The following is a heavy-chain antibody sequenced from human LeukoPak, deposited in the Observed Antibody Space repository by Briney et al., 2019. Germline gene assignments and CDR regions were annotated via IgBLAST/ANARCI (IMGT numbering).Heavy chain of an antibody. V-gene: IGHV4-30-4*01. CDR1: GGSISSGDYY. CDR3: ARESGYDSSYYYGMDV. Sequence: SQTLSLTCTVSGGSISSGDYYWSWIRQPPGKGLEWIGYIYYSGSTYYNPSLKSRVTISVDTSKNQFSLKLSSVTAADTAVYYCARESGYDSSYYYGMDVWGQGTTVTVSS. CDR2: IYYSGST. D-gene: IGHD5-12*01. J-gene: IGHJ6*02.